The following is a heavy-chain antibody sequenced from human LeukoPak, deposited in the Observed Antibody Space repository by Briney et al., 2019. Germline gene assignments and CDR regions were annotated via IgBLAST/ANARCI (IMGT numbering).Heavy chain of an antibody. CDR3: ATLPHSLYYDSSGYSYYYYMDV. V-gene: IGHV4-59*11. J-gene: IGHJ6*03. D-gene: IGHD3-22*01. CDR1: GGSISSHY. Sequence: PSETLSLTYTVSGGSISSHYWSWIRQPPGKGLEWIGYIYYSGSTNYNPALKSRVTISVDTSKNQFSLKLSSVTAADTAVYCCATLPHSLYYDSSGYSYYYYMDVWDKGTTVTVSS. CDR2: IYYSGST.